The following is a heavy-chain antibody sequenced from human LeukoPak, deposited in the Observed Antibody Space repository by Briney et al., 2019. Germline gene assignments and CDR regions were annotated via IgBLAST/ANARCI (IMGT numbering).Heavy chain of an antibody. V-gene: IGHV3-7*01. Sequence: GGSLRLSCAASGFTFSKYRMSWVSQAPGKGLEWVANIFQNGLEKFYVDSVKGRFTISRDDAKNSLYLQMNSLRAEDTAVYYCAAWEGSSWFDYWGQGTLVTVSS. CDR1: GFTFSKYR. CDR3: AAWEGSSWFDY. CDR2: IFQNGLEK. J-gene: IGHJ4*02. D-gene: IGHD6-13*01.